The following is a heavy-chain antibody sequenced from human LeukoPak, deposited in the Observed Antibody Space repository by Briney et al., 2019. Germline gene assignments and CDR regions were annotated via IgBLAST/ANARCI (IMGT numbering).Heavy chain of an antibody. J-gene: IGHJ4*02. CDR1: GFTFSSYA. CDR2: ISYDGSNK. Sequence: GGSLRLSCAASGFTFSSYAMHWVRQAAGKGLEWVAVISYDGSNKYYADSVKGRFTISRDNSKNTLYLQMNSLRAGDTAVYYCARDRYSSGGSCQSIDYWGQGTLVTVSS. V-gene: IGHV3-30-3*01. D-gene: IGHD2-15*01. CDR3: ARDRYSSGGSCQSIDY.